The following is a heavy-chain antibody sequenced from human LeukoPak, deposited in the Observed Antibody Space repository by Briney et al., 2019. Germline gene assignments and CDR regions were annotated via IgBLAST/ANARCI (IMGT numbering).Heavy chain of an antibody. V-gene: IGHV1-2*02. CDR3: ARGFRGLNWNDVGFDY. Sequence: GASVKVSCKASGYTFTGYYMHWVRQAPGQGLEWMGWINPNSGGTNYAQKFQGRVTMTRDTSISTAYMGLSRLGSDDTAVYYCARGFRGLNWNDVGFDYWGQGTLVTVSS. J-gene: IGHJ4*02. D-gene: IGHD1-1*01. CDR1: GYTFTGYY. CDR2: INPNSGGT.